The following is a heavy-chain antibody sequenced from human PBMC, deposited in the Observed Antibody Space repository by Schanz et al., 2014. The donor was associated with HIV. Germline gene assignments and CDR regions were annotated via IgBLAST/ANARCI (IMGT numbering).Heavy chain of an antibody. CDR3: AKSPIFGDVIFYGMDV. V-gene: IGHV1-69*01. CDR2: IIPVFATP. J-gene: IGHJ6*02. CDR1: GGTFSNSN. D-gene: IGHD3-3*02. Sequence: QVQLVQSGAEAKKPGSSVKVSCTASGGTFSNSNIIWVRQAPGQRLEWMGGIIPVFATPNYAQKFQGRVTIAADESASTAYMELNSLRSDDTAVYYCAKSPIFGDVIFYGMDVWGQGTTVTVSS.